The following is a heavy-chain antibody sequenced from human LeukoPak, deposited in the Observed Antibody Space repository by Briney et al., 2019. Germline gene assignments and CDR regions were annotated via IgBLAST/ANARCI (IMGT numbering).Heavy chain of an antibody. J-gene: IGHJ4*02. CDR3: ARGRSSSSYYFDY. Sequence: ASVKVSCKASGYTFTSYYMHWVRQAPGQGLEWMGIINPSGGSTSYAQKLQGRVTMTTDTSTSTAYMELRSLRSDDTAVYYCARGRSSSSYYFDYWGQGTLVTVSS. V-gene: IGHV1-46*01. D-gene: IGHD6-13*01. CDR2: INPSGGST. CDR1: GYTFTSYY.